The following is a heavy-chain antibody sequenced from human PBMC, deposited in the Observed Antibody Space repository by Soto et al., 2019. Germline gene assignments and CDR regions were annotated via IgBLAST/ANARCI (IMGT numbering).Heavy chain of an antibody. CDR2: VYWNDDK. CDR1: GISLSTSGVG. Sequence: QITLKGSGPTLVKPTQTLTLTCTLSGISLSTSGVGLGWIRQTPGKALEWLALVYWNDDKNYRPSLKSRLTITQDTSKNQAILTMPTMYPVDTATYYCARGLATLPVFAFDIWDQGTVVTVSS. V-gene: IGHV2-5*01. J-gene: IGHJ3*02. CDR3: ARGLATLPVFAFDI. D-gene: IGHD1-1*01.